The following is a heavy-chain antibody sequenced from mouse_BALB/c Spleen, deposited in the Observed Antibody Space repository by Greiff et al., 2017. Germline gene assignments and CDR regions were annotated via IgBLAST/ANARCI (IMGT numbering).Heavy chain of an antibody. V-gene: IGHV1-4*01. CDR1: GYTFTSYT. CDR3: ARGGPYAMDY. J-gene: IGHJ4*01. Sequence: QVHVKQSGAELARPGASVKMSCKASGYTFTSYTMHWVKQRPGQGLEWIGYINPSSGYTNYNQKFKDKATLTADKSSSTAYMQLSSLTSEDSAVYYCARGGPYAMDYWGQGTSVTVSS. CDR2: INPSSGYT.